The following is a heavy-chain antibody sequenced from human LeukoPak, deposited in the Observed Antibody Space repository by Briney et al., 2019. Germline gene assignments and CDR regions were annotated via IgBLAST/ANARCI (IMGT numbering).Heavy chain of an antibody. D-gene: IGHD3-9*01. CDR1: GFKFDEYG. CDR2: ISWNNGDI. CDR3: VKDLKAGGILTD. Sequence: GGSLRLSCAASGFKFDEYGMHWVRQAPGKGLEWVSGISWNNGDIGYADSVKGRFTISRDNAKNFLFLQMNSLRPEDTALYYCVKDLKAGGILTDWGQGTLVTVSS. V-gene: IGHV3-9*01. J-gene: IGHJ4*02.